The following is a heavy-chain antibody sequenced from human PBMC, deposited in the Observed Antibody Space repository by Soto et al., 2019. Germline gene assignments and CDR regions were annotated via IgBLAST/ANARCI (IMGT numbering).Heavy chain of an antibody. V-gene: IGHV1-46*03. Sequence: QGQLVQSGAEVMQPGASVKVSCKASGYTFTSYYIQWVRQAPGQGLEWMGIINPSGGSTNYAQKSQGRVTMTRETSTSTVYMELSSLRSEDTAIYYCSRGYPPRDQLGNLPGAFWGQGTLVTVSS. CDR3: SRGYPPRDQLGNLPGAF. CDR1: GYTFTSYY. J-gene: IGHJ4*02. CDR2: INPSGGST. D-gene: IGHD1-1*01.